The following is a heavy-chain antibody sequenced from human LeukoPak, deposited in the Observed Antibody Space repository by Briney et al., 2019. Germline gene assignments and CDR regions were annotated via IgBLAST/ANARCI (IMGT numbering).Heavy chain of an antibody. Sequence: GAPVKVSCKPSGYTFTGYYLHWVRQAPGQALEWMGWMNPNTGATMYAQKFQDRVSMSRDTSSSTAYMDLTSLRSDDTAVYFCARDRVGSGWPRPYYFEFWGQGTLVTVSS. D-gene: IGHD6-19*01. V-gene: IGHV1-2*02. CDR2: MNPNTGAT. CDR1: GYTFTGYY. J-gene: IGHJ4*02. CDR3: ARDRVGSGWPRPYYFEF.